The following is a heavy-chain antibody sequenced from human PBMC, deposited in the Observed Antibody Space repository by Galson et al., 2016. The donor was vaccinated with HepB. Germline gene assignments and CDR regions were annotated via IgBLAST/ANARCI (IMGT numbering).Heavy chain of an antibody. CDR3: AAAVNLGYYYGMDV. D-gene: IGHD7-27*01. Sequence: SVKVSCKGSGFTFSSSALQWVRQARGQGLEWIGWFVVGNGNTNYAQKFQDRVTMTSDMSTSRGYMELRSLRSEDTAVYYCAAAVNLGYYYGMDVWGQGTTVTVSS. CDR1: GFTFSSSA. J-gene: IGHJ6*02. CDR2: FVVGNGNT. V-gene: IGHV1-58*01.